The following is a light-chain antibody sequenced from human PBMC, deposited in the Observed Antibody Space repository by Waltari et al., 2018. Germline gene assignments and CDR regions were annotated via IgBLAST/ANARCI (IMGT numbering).Light chain of an antibody. CDR3: QSADSSGSVV. V-gene: IGLV3-25*03. J-gene: IGLJ2*01. CDR1: ALSKQY. Sequence: SFELTQPPSLSVSPGQTARIPCSGDALSKQYANWHQQRPGLAPVLVIYKDSERPSGIPERSSGSSSGTTVTLTISGVQAEDEADYYCQSADSSGSVVFGGGTKLTVL. CDR2: KDS.